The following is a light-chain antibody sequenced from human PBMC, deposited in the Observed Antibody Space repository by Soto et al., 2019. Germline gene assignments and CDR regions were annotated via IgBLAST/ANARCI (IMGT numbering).Light chain of an antibody. CDR2: GAS. V-gene: IGKV3-20*01. Sequence: EIVLTQSPGTLSLSPGERATLSCRASQSVSYSYLAWYQQKPGQAPRLLIYGASSRATGIPDRFSGSGSGTDCTLTISRLEPEDFAGYYCQQYVTSPLTFGGGTKVAIK. CDR3: QQYVTSPLT. CDR1: QSVSYSY. J-gene: IGKJ4*01.